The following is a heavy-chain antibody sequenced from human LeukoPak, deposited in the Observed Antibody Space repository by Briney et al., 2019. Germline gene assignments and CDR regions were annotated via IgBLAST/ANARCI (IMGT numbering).Heavy chain of an antibody. CDR3: ARVDLYYDSSGYSQAANDY. V-gene: IGHV1-18*01. CDR2: VSAYNGAT. Sequence: ASVKVPCKASGYTFTSYGISWVRQAPGQGLEWMGWVSAYNGATNYAQNFQDRVTMTTDTPTTTAYMELRSLRSDDTAVYYCARVDLYYDSSGYSQAANDYWGQGTLVTVSS. D-gene: IGHD3-22*01. J-gene: IGHJ4*02. CDR1: GYTFTSYG.